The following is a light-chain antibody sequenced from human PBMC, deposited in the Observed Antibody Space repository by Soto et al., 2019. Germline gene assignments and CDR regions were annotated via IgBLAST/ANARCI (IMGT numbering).Light chain of an antibody. J-gene: IGKJ1*01. CDR3: QHYNSYSEA. CDR2: KAS. Sequence: DIQMTQYPSTLSGSVGDRFTSTRLASQTISSWLAWYQQKPGKATKLLIYKASTLKSGVTSRFSGSGSGTEFTLTISSLQPDDFATYYCQHYNSYSEAFGQGTKVDIK. V-gene: IGKV1-5*03. CDR1: QTISSW.